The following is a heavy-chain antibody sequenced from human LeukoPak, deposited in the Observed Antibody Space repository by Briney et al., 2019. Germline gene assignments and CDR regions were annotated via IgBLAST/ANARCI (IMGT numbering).Heavy chain of an antibody. V-gene: IGHV4-39*07. CDR1: GGSISSSSYY. CDR3: ARDAGPKYYYGSGSYSYFDY. D-gene: IGHD3-10*01. J-gene: IGHJ4*02. Sequence: PSETLSLTCTVSGGSISSSSYYWGWIRQPPGKGLEWIGSIYYSGSTYYNPSLKSRVTISVDTSKNQFSLKLSSVTAADTAVYYCARDAGPKYYYGSGSYSYFDYWGQGTLVTVSS. CDR2: IYYSGST.